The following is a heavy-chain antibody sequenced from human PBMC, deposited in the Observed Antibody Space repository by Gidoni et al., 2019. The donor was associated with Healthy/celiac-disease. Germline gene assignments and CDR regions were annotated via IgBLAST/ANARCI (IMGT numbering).Heavy chain of an antibody. CDR3: AKDWVVSGMEVYYFDY. J-gene: IGHJ4*02. V-gene: IGHV3-23*01. CDR2: ISGSGGST. D-gene: IGHD3-16*02. CDR1: GFTFSSSA. Sequence: EVQLLESGGGLVQPGGSLRLSCAASGFTFSSSAMSWVRQAPGKGLEWVSAISGSGGSTYYADSVKGRFTISRDNSKNTLYLQMNSLRAEDTAVYYCAKDWVVSGMEVYYFDYWGQGTLVTVSS.